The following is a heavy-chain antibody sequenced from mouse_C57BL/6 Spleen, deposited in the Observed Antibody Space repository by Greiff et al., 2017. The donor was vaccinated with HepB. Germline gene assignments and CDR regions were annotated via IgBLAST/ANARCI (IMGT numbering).Heavy chain of an antibody. V-gene: IGHV1-81*01. CDR3: ARFYYVSSYYYAMDY. D-gene: IGHD1-1*01. J-gene: IGHJ4*01. CDR1: GYTFTSYG. CDR2: IYPRSGNT. Sequence: QVQLQQSGAELARPGASVKLSCKASGYTFTSYGISWVKQRTGQGLEWIGEIYPRSGNTYYNEKFKGKATLTADKSSSTAYMELRSLTSEDSAVYFCARFYYVSSYYYAMDYWGQGTSVTVSS.